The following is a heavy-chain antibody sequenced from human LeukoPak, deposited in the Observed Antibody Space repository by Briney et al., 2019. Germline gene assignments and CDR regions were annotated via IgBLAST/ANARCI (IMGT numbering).Heavy chain of an antibody. CDR1: GYTFSDHP. Sequence: GRSLRLSCAASGYTFSDHPMHWVRHAPAKARVYGSAIRRSGGSKYYADSAKGRFTISRDNSKNTLYLQVASLRDEDMAVYYGARPGSAYDYWGQGTLVTVSS. J-gene: IGHJ4*02. CDR2: IRRSGGSK. V-gene: IGHV3-64*02. CDR3: ARPGSAYDY.